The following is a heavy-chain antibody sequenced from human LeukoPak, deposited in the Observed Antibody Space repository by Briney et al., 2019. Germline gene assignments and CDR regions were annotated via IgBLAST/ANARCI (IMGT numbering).Heavy chain of an antibody. CDR3: ARETGRLGAFDI. Sequence: PSETLSLTCTVSGGSISSYYWSWIRQPPGKGLEWIGYIYYSGSTNYNPSLKSRVTISVDTSKNQFSLKLSSVTAADTAVYYCARETGRLGAFDIWGQGTMVTVSS. CDR2: IYYSGST. V-gene: IGHV4-59*01. D-gene: IGHD3-9*01. CDR1: GGSISSYY. J-gene: IGHJ3*02.